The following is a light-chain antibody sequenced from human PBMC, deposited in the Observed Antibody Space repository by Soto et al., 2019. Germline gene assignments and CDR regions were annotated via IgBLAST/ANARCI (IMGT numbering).Light chain of an antibody. CDR1: SSDVGGYNH. CDR2: DVT. V-gene: IGLV2-14*01. CDR3: VSYTSSTTYV. J-gene: IGLJ1*01. Sequence: QSALTQPASVSDSPGQSITISCTGTSSDVGGYNHVSWYQQHPGKAPKLMIYDVTNRPSVVSNRFSGSKSGSTASLIISGIQAEDEADYYCVSYTSSTTYVFGTGTKLTV.